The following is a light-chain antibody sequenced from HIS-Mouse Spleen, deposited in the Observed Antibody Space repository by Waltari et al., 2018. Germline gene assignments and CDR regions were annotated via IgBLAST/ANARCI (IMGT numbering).Light chain of an antibody. CDR1: QSVSSY. CDR2: DAS. V-gene: IGKV3-11*01. CDR3: QQRSNWRIT. J-gene: IGKJ5*01. Sequence: EIVLTQSPATRSLSPGERATLSCRASQSVSSYLAWYQQKPGQAPRLLIYDASNRATDIPARFSASGSRTDFTLTISSLEPEHFAVYYCQQRSNWRITFGQGTRLEIK.